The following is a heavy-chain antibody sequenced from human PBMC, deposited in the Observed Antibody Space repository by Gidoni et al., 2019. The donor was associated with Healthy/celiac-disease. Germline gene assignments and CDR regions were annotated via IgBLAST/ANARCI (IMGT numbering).Heavy chain of an antibody. J-gene: IGHJ4*02. V-gene: IGHV1-69*04. CDR3: ARELAASGYCSSTSCYSPAAGADY. CDR2: IIPIFGIA. D-gene: IGHD2-2*01. CDR1: GGTFSSYA. Sequence: QVQLVQSGAEVKTPGSSVKVSCKASGGTFSSYAISWVRQAPGQGLEWMGRIIPIFGIANYEQKFQGRVTITADKSTSTAYMELSSLRSEDTAVYYCARELAASGYCSSTSCYSPAAGADYWGQGTLVTVSS.